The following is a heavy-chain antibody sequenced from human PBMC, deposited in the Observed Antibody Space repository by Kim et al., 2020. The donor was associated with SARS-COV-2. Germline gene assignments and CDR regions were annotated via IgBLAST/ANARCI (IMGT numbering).Heavy chain of an antibody. J-gene: IGHJ4*02. Sequence: ASVKVSCKASGYTFSTYGITWVRQAPGQGLEWMGWIFAYNGNTKYVQNLQGRVTLTTDTSTSTAYMHLRSLRSDDTAVYFCSREISGGNTDFDFWGQGTLVTVSS. CDR3: SREISGGNTDFDF. CDR1: GYTFSTYG. D-gene: IGHD1-7*01. CDR2: IFAYNGNT. V-gene: IGHV1-18*01.